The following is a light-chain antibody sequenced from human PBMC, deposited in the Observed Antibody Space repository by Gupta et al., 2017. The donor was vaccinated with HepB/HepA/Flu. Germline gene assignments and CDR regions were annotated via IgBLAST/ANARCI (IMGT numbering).Light chain of an antibody. CDR3: MQGKFWRT. Sequence: EVVMTQSQLSLPVTLGQSAYISCKSSQSLVHTDGYIYLNWVQQRPGQSPRRLIYKVSKRDSGVTDRFSGSGEGNDFTLKSSRGEDEDGGGYYCMQGKFWRTFGQGTKVEI. J-gene: IGKJ1*01. V-gene: IGKV2-30*02. CDR2: KVS. CDR1: QSLVHTDGYIY.